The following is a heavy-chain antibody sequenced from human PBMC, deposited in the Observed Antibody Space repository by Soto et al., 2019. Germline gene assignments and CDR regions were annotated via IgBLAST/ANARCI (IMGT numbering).Heavy chain of an antibody. J-gene: IGHJ6*02. CDR1: GFTFSNAW. D-gene: IGHD2-2*01. CDR3: TTGGIAVVPAEMDDFYYGLDV. CDR2: IKKKIDGGTT. Sequence: KTGGSLRLSCAASGFTFSNAWMTWVRQAPGKGLEWVGRIKKKIDGGTTNYATPVKGRFIISRDDSKNTLYLQINSLKTEDTAVYYCTTGGIAVVPAEMDDFYYGLDVWGQGTTVTVSS. V-gene: IGHV3-15*01.